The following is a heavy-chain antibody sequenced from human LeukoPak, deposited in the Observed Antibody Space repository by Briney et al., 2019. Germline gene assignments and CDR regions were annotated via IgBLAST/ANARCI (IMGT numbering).Heavy chain of an antibody. J-gene: IGHJ4*02. Sequence: GGSLRLSCAASGFTFNTYAMSWVRQAPGKGLEWVSAISGSGGDADNADSVKGRFTISRDNSKNTLYLQMSSMRAEDTAVYYCAKVGSSGYSSSWYYFDYWGQGTLVTVSS. D-gene: IGHD6-13*01. CDR1: GFTFNTYA. CDR2: ISGSGGDA. CDR3: AKVGSSGYSSSWYYFDY. V-gene: IGHV3-23*01.